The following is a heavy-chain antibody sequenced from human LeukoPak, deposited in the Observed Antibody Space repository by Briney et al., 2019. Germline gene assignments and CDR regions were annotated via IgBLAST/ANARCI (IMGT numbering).Heavy chain of an antibody. Sequence: GGSLRLSXAASGFTFSSYAMSWVRQAPGKGLEWVSALSGSGGSTYYADSVKGRFTISRDNSRTPLYLQMNSLRAEDTAVYYCAKDSSQTPYYFDYWGQGTLVTVSS. J-gene: IGHJ4*02. CDR2: LSGSGGST. CDR3: AKDSSQTPYYFDY. V-gene: IGHV3-23*01. CDR1: GFTFSSYA.